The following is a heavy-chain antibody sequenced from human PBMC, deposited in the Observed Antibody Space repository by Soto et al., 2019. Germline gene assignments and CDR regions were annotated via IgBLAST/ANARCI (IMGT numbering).Heavy chain of an antibody. V-gene: IGHV3-48*01. CDR3: ARDDGAGWRDYYGMDV. Sequence: HPGGSLRLSCAASGFTFSSYSMNWVRQAPGKGLEWVSYISSSSSTIYYADSVKGRFTISRDKAKNSLYLQMNSLRAEDTAVYYCARDDGAGWRDYYGMDVWGQGTAVTVSS. CDR2: ISSSSSTI. J-gene: IGHJ6*02. CDR1: GFTFSSYS. D-gene: IGHD2-15*01.